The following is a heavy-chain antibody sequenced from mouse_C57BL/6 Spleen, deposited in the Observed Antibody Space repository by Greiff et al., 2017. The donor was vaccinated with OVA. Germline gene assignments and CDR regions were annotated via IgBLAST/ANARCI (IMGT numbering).Heavy chain of an antibody. CDR2: ISSGGDYI. J-gene: IGHJ2*01. V-gene: IGHV5-9-1*02. D-gene: IGHD3-2*02. CDR3: TRDGLDSSGYDY. Sequence: EVKLVESGEGLVKPGGSLKLSCAASGFTFSSYAMSWVRQTPEKRLEWVAYISSGGDYIYYADTVKGRFTISRDNARNTLYLQMSSLKSEDTAMYYCTRDGLDSSGYDYWGQGTTLTVSS. CDR1: GFTFSSYA.